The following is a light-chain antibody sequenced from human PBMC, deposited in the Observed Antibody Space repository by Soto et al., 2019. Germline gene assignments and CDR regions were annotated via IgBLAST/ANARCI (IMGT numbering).Light chain of an antibody. J-gene: IGLJ3*02. CDR1: STDVGAYHL. CDR3: SSYAGSNIYVV. Sequence: QSALTQPASVSGSPGQSITISCTGSSTDVGAYHLVSWYQHLPGKVPQLIIYETTKRPSRVSNRFSGSKSGNTASLTVSGLQAEDEADYYCSSYAGSNIYVVFGGGTKVTVL. V-gene: IGLV2-14*02. CDR2: ETT.